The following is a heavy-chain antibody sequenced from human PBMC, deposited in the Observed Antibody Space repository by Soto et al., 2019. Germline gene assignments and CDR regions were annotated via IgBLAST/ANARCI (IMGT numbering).Heavy chain of an antibody. CDR1: GYSFTSYW. CDR2: IDPSDSYT. V-gene: IGHV5-10-1*01. CDR3: ARLPSSSWHKRDYYYYGMDV. Sequence: GESLKISCKGSGYSFTSYWISWVRQMPVKGLELMGMIDPSDSYTNYSPSFQGHVTISADKSISTAYLQWSSLKASDTAMYYCARLPSSSWHKRDYYYYGMDVWGQGTTVTVSS. D-gene: IGHD6-13*01. J-gene: IGHJ6*02.